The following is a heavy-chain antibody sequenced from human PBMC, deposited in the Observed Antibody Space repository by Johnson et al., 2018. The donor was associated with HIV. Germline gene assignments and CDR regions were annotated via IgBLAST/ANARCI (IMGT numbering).Heavy chain of an antibody. V-gene: IGHV3-66*01. CDR1: GFTVSSNY. CDR2: IYSGGTT. D-gene: IGHD6-19*01. Sequence: VQLVESGGGLVHPGGSLRLSCAASGFTVSSNYMNWVRQAPGKGLEWVSVIYSGGTTYYADSVKGRFTISRDNSKNTLYLHMNSLRAEDTAVYYCARDQSNGWNRGAFDIWGQGTMVTVSS. J-gene: IGHJ3*02. CDR3: ARDQSNGWNRGAFDI.